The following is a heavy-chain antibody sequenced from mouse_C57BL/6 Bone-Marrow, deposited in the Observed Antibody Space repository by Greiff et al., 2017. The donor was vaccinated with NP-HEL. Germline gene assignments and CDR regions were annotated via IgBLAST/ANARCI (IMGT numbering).Heavy chain of an antibody. V-gene: IGHV10-1*01. CDR2: IRSKSNNYAT. Sequence: GGGLVQPKGSLRLSCAASGFSFNTYAMNWVRQAPGKGLEWVARIRSKSNNYATYYADSVKDRFTISRDDSESMLYLQMNNMKTEDTAMDYCVRQGLRRFAYWGQGTLVTVSA. CDR1: GFSFNTYA. D-gene: IGHD2-4*01. J-gene: IGHJ3*01. CDR3: VRQGLRRFAY.